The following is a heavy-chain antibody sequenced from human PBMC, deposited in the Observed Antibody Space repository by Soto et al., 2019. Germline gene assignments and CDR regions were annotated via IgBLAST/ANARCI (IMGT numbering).Heavy chain of an antibody. CDR2: ISSSGNTI. V-gene: IGHV3-11*01. J-gene: IGHJ6*03. CDR1: GFTFSDYS. Sequence: QVQLVESGGGLVKPGGSLRVSCAASGFTFSDYSMSWIRQAPGKGLEWISYISSSGNTIYYAESVRGRFTISRDNAQNSLYLQMNSLRGEDTAVYYCASMTKVLRGNYYDDYYMDDWGKGTTVTVSS. D-gene: IGHD4-17*01. CDR3: ASMTKVLRGNYYDDYYMDD.